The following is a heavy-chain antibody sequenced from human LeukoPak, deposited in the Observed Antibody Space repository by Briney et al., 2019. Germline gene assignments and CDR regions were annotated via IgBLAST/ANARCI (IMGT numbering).Heavy chain of an antibody. CDR2: IYYSGST. D-gene: IGHD3-16*02. CDR1: GASISSYY. CDR3: ARGGVYDYVWGSYRNNWFDP. J-gene: IGHJ5*02. Sequence: SETLSLTCTVSGASISSYYWSWIRQPPGKGLEWIGYIYYSGSTNYNPSLKSRVTISVDTSKNQFSLKLSSVTAADTAVYYCARGGVYDYVWGSYRNNWFDPWGQGTLVTVSS. V-gene: IGHV4-59*01.